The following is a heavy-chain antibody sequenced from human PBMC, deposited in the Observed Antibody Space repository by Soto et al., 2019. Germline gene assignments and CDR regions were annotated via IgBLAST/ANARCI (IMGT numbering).Heavy chain of an antibody. CDR2: ITWNSRVL. V-gene: IGHV3-9*01. D-gene: IGHD3-3*01. J-gene: IGHJ4*02. Sequence: GGSLRLLCVGTGLNFDDFAMHWVRQAPGKGLEWVSGITWNSRVLAYADSVKGRFTISRDNARNSLYLQMDSLRDEDTALYYCAKGRYDFWSPYYFDSWGQGTLVTVSS. CDR1: GLNFDDFA. CDR3: AKGRYDFWSPYYFDS.